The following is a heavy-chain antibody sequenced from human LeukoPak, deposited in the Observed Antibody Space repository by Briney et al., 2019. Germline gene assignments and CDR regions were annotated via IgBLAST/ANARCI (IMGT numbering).Heavy chain of an antibody. Sequence: PSETLSLTCKVSGGSIGSSGFYWGWFRQPPGKGLEWIGSIYYPGTTHYNPSLESRVTISVDTSKYQVFLTLRSVTATDTAVCYCGRHVSSGWDYFNGLDVWGQGTAVTVSS. CDR3: GRHVSSGWDYFNGLDV. CDR2: IYYPGTT. D-gene: IGHD6-19*01. V-gene: IGHV4-39*01. CDR1: GGSIGSSGFY. J-gene: IGHJ6*02.